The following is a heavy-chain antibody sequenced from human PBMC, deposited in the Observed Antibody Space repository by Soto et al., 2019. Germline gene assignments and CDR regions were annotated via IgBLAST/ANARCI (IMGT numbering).Heavy chain of an antibody. D-gene: IGHD2-2*01. Sequence: AALNVSCTSSGYTFTSYGISWLRQAPGQGLEGMGWISAYNGNTNYAQKLQGRVTMTPHPSTSTADVELRSLRSDDTAVYYCARQYCSSTRCYEYNWFDPWGQGTLVTVSS. J-gene: IGHJ5*02. CDR2: ISAYNGNT. CDR1: GYTFTSYG. V-gene: IGHV1-18*01. CDR3: ARQYCSSTRCYEYNWFDP.